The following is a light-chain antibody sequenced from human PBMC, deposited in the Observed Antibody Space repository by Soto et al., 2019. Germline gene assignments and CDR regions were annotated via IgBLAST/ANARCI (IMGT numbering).Light chain of an antibody. V-gene: IGLV2-14*01. J-gene: IGLJ3*02. Sequence: QSALTQPASLSGSPGQSITISCTGTSSDVCGYNYVSWYQQHPGKAPKLIIYDVSNRPSGVSNRLSGSKSGNTASLTISGLQAEDEADYYCSSYTSSSTLVFGGCPKLTVL. CDR1: SSDVCGYNY. CDR3: SSYTSSSTLV. CDR2: DVS.